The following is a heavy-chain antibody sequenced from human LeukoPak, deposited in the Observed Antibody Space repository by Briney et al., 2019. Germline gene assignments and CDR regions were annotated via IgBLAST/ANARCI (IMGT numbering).Heavy chain of an antibody. Sequence: PGGSLRLSCAASGFTFSSYSMNWVRQAPGKGLEWVSFITSSSNYIYYADSVKGRFTTSRDNAKNSLYLQMNSLRAEDTAVYYRARRLDSSGSHFDYWGQGTLVTVSS. CDR3: ARRLDSSGSHFDY. CDR1: GFTFSSYS. D-gene: IGHD3-22*01. J-gene: IGHJ4*02. CDR2: ITSSSNYI. V-gene: IGHV3-21*01.